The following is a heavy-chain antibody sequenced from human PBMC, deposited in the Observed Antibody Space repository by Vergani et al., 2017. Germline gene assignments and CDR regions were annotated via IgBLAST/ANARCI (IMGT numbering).Heavy chain of an antibody. V-gene: IGHV1-45*02. D-gene: IGHD2-2*01. CDR3: ALAESSTSCINSVCITPETGSCFDP. Sequence: QMQLVQSGAEVKKTGSSVKVSCKASGYTFTYRYLHWVRQAPGQALEWMGWITPFNGNTNYAQKFQDRVTITRDRSMSTAYMELSSLRSEDTAIYYCALAESSTSCINSVCITPETGSCFDPWGQGTLVTVSS. CDR1: GYTFTYRY. CDR2: ITPFNGNT. J-gene: IGHJ5*02.